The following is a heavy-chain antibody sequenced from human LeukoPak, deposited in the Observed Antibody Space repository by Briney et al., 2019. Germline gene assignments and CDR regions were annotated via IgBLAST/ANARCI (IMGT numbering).Heavy chain of an antibody. J-gene: IGHJ5*02. CDR1: GGSISSSSYY. Sequence: SETLSLTCTVSGGSISSSSYYWGWIRQPPGKGLEWIGEIYHSGSTNYNPSLKSRVTISVDKSKNQFSLKLSSVTAADTAVYYCARGYCSSTSCYRERFDPWGQGTLVTVSS. D-gene: IGHD2-2*01. V-gene: IGHV4-39*07. CDR3: ARGYCSSTSCYRERFDP. CDR2: IYHSGST.